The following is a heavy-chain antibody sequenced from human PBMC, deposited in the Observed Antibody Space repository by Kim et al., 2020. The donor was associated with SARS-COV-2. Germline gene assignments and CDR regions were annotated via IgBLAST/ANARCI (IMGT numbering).Heavy chain of an antibody. CDR1: GYTFTGYY. Sequence: ASVKVSCKASGYTFTGYYMHWVRQAPGQGLEWMGRINPNSGGTNYAQKFQGRVTMTRDTSISTAYMELSRLRSDDTAVYYCARPRRGTANNWFDPWGQGTLVTVSS. V-gene: IGHV1-2*06. CDR3: ARPRRGTANNWFDP. J-gene: IGHJ5*02. CDR2: INPNSGGT. D-gene: IGHD2-21*02.